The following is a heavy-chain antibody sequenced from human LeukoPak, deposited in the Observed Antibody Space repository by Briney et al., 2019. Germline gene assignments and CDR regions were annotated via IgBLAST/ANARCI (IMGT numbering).Heavy chain of an antibody. J-gene: IGHJ4*02. CDR3: ARGDDYGGNSVGY. CDR1: GFTVSSKY. V-gene: IGHV3-66*01. D-gene: IGHD4-23*01. CDR2: IYSGGST. Sequence: PGGSLRLSCAASGFTVSSKYMSWVRQAPGKGLEWVSVIYSGGSTYYADSVKGRFTISRDNSKNTVYLQMNSLRAEDTAVYYCARGDDYGGNSVGYWGQGTLVTVSS.